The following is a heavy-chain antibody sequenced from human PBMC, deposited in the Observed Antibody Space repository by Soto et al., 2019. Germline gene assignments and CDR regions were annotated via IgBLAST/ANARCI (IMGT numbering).Heavy chain of an antibody. CDR1: GYTFTGYY. CDR2: ISAYSGDT. Sequence: ASVKVSCKASGYTFTGYYMHWVRQAPGQGLEWMGWISAYSGDTNYAQKFQGRVTMTVDTSTTTAFMELTSLTSDDRAVYYCAKNGQPPYYYYGMDVWGQGTTVTVSS. J-gene: IGHJ6*02. CDR3: AKNGQPPYYYYGMDV. V-gene: IGHV1-2*02. D-gene: IGHD2-8*01.